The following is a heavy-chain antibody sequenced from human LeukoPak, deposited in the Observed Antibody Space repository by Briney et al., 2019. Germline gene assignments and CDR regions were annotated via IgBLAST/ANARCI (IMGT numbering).Heavy chain of an antibody. Sequence: ASVKVSCKASGYTFTDYYMHWVRQAPGQGLEWMGWINPNSGGTNYAQKFQGRVTMTRGTSISTAYMELSRLRSDDTAVFYCAREEVIAAAGPTLDYWGQGALVTVSS. CDR2: INPNSGGT. D-gene: IGHD6-13*01. V-gene: IGHV1-2*02. CDR3: AREEVIAAAGPTLDY. J-gene: IGHJ4*02. CDR1: GYTFTDYY.